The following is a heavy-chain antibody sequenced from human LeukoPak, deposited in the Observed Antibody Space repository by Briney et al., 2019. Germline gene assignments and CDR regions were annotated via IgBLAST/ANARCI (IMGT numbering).Heavy chain of an antibody. V-gene: IGHV4-38-2*01. CDR3: ARQVVGARPYYFDY. CDR1: GYSISSGYY. Sequence: SETLSLTCAVPGYSISSGYYWGWIRRPPGKGLEWSGCIYHSGSTYYNPSLKSRVTISVDTSKNQFSLRLSSVTAADPAVYYCARQVVGARPYYFDYWGQGTLVTVSS. J-gene: IGHJ4*02. D-gene: IGHD1-26*01. CDR2: IYHSGST.